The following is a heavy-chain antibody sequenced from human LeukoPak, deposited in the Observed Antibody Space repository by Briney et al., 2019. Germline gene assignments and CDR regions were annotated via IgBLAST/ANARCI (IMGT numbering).Heavy chain of an antibody. CDR1: GGSISSYY. D-gene: IGHD6-19*01. J-gene: IGHJ4*02. Sequence: PSETLSLTCTVSGGSISSYYWSWIRQPPGKGLEWIGDIYYSGSTNYNPSLKSRVTISVDTSKNQFSLKLSSVTAADTAVYYCARHHSSGWYESWGQGNLVTVSS. CDR3: ARHHSSGWYES. CDR2: IYYSGST. V-gene: IGHV4-59*08.